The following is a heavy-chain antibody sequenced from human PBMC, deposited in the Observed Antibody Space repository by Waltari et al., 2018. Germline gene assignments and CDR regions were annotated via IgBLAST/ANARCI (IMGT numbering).Heavy chain of an antibody. Sequence: QVQLQESGPGLVKPSETLSLTCVVSGGSISSYYWSWIRQPAGKGLEWVGRIYSSGSTNYNPSLKSRGTMSVDTSKNQFSLRLSSVTAADTAIYFCARDRGDWGSSDYWGQGTLVTVSS. CDR1: GGSISSYY. CDR3: ARDRGDWGSSDY. D-gene: IGHD3-10*01. CDR2: IYSSGST. V-gene: IGHV4-4*07. J-gene: IGHJ4*02.